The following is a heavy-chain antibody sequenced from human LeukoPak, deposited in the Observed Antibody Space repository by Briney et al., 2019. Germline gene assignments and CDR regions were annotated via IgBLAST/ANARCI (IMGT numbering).Heavy chain of an antibody. V-gene: IGHV4-34*01. CDR1: GGSLNGYY. Sequence: PSETLSLTCSVYGGSLNGYYWSWIRQPPGKGPEWIGEINHSGSTNYNPSLKSRVTISVDTSKNQFSLKLSSVTAADTAVYYCARKKGGDYSNFPADHRDVPAFDYWGQGTLVTVSS. J-gene: IGHJ4*02. CDR3: ARKKGGDYSNFPADHRDVPAFDY. CDR2: INHSGST. D-gene: IGHD4-11*01.